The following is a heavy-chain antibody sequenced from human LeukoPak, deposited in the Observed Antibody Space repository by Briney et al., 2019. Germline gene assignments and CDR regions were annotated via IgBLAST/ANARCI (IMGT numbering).Heavy chain of an antibody. V-gene: IGHV3-21*01. CDR3: ARGPYCSSTSCDTGFDY. D-gene: IGHD2-2*02. Sequence: GGSLRLSCAASGFTFSSYSMNWVRQAPGKGLEWVSSISSSSSYIYYADSVKGRFTISRDNSKNTLYLQMNSLRAEDTAVYYCARGPYCSSTSCDTGFDYWGQGTLVTVSS. J-gene: IGHJ4*02. CDR2: ISSSSSYI. CDR1: GFTFSSYS.